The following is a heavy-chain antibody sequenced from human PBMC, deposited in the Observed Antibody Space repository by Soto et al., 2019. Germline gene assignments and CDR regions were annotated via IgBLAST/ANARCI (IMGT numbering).Heavy chain of an antibody. CDR1: GYTFTSYG. V-gene: IGHV1-18*04. CDR3: ARTAAGTFWFDP. D-gene: IGHD6-13*01. Sequence: ASVKVSCKASGYTFTSYGISWVRQAPGQGLEWMGWISAYNGNANYAQKLQGRVTMTTDTSTSTAYMELRSLRSDDTAVYYCARTAAGTFWFDPWGQGTLVTVSS. CDR2: ISAYNGNA. J-gene: IGHJ5*02.